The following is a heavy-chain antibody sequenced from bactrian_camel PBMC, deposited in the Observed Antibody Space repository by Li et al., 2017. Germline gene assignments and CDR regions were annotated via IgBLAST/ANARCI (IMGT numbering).Heavy chain of an antibody. CDR3: AARRHAGGGVWSNRDDDAYDY. CDR2: IYTSIGIP. V-gene: IGHV3-2*01. Sequence: HVQLVESGGVSVEAGGSLRLSCVASADTYRDNCMGWFRQAPGEERENIVSIYTSIGIPYYGASVRERFTISRDKEKNMLFLEMINLKREDTAIYYCAARRHAGGGVWSNRDDDAYDYWGQGTQVTVS. D-gene: IGHD1*01. J-gene: IGHJ4*01. CDR1: ADTYRDNC.